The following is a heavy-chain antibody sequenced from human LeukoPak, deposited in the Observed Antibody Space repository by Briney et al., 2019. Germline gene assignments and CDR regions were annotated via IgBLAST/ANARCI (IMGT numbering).Heavy chain of an antibody. CDR1: GGSISSYY. CDR2: VYYSGTT. Sequence: SETLSLTCTVSGGSISSYYWSWIRQPPGKGLEWIGYVYYSGTTNYNPSLKGRVTISVDTSKNQFSLKLSSVTAADTAVYYCARGVYIAAAQYGYWGQGTLVTVSS. V-gene: IGHV4-59*01. CDR3: ARGVYIAAAQYGY. D-gene: IGHD6-13*01. J-gene: IGHJ4*02.